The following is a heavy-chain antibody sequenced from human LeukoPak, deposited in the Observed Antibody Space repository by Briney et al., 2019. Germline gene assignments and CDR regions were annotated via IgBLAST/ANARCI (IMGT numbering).Heavy chain of an antibody. CDR3: ARSNNWYDY. V-gene: IGHV5-51*01. CDR1: GYSFTSYW. CDR2: IYPGDSDI. Sequence: GESLKISCKGSGYSFTSYWIAWVRQMPGKGLEWMGMIYPGDSDIRYSPSFQGQVTISADKSINTAYLQWSSLRASDTAMYYCARSNNWYDYWGQGTLVTVSS. J-gene: IGHJ5*01.